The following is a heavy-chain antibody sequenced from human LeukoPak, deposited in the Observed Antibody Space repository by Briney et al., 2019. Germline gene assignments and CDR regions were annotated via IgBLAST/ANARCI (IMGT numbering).Heavy chain of an antibody. Sequence: SETLSLTCAVSGGSISSGGYSWSWIRQPPGKGLEWIGYIYYSGSAYYSGSTHYKLSLKSRATISVDTSKNQFSLKLSSVTAADTAVYYCARHVWVLRFGGRDYWGQGTLVTVSS. V-gene: IGHV4-30-4*07. D-gene: IGHD3-10*01. CDR3: ARHVWVLRFGGRDY. CDR1: GGSISSGGYS. CDR2: IYYSGSAYYSGST. J-gene: IGHJ4*02.